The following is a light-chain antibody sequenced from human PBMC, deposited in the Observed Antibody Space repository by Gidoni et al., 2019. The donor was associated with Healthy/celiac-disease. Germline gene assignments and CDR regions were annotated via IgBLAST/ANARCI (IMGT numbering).Light chain of an antibody. J-gene: IGLJ1*01. CDR1: SLRSYY. CDR3: NSRDSSGNPLYV. CDR2: GKN. Sequence: SSELTQDPAVSVALGQTVRITCQGDSLRSYYASWYQQKPGQAPVLVIYGKNNRPSGIPDRFSGSSSGNTASLTITGAQAEDEADYYCNSRDSSGNPLYVFGTGTKVTV. V-gene: IGLV3-19*01.